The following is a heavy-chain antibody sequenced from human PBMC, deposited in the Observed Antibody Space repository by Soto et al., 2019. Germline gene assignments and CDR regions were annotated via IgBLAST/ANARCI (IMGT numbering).Heavy chain of an antibody. CDR2: INPKNGDT. Sequence: ASVKVSCKASGYTFTGYFIHWVRQAPGQGLEWMGCINPKNGDTYYAQRFQGRVTLTRDTSVSTAHMELTRLISDDTAVYYCARSSDSYSYYGMDVWGQGTTVTVSS. CDR1: GYTFTGYF. D-gene: IGHD2-21*02. V-gene: IGHV1-2*02. J-gene: IGHJ6*02. CDR3: ARSSDSYSYYGMDV.